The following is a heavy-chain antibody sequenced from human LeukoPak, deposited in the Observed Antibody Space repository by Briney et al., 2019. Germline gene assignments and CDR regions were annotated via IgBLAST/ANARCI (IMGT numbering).Heavy chain of an antibody. Sequence: ASVKVSCKASRYTFTGYYMHWVRQAPGQGLEWMGWISAYNGNTNYAQKLQGRVTMTTDTSTSTAYMELRSLRSDDTAVYYCARAVLAYCGGDCYPPFRYFDYWGQGTLVTVSS. CDR3: ARAVLAYCGGDCYPPFRYFDY. V-gene: IGHV1-18*04. D-gene: IGHD2-21*01. J-gene: IGHJ4*02. CDR1: RYTFTGYY. CDR2: ISAYNGNT.